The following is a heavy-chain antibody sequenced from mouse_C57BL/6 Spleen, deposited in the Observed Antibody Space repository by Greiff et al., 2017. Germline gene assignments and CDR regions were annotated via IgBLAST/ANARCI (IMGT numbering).Heavy chain of an antibody. J-gene: IGHJ3*01. CDR3: AREDYGNGFAY. CDR2: IDPSSGGT. D-gene: IGHD2-1*01. V-gene: IGHV1-72*01. CDR1: GYTFTSYW. Sequence: QVQLQQPGAELVKPGASVKLSCKASGYTFTSYWMQWVKQRPGRGLEWIGRIDPSSGGTKYNEKFKGKATLTVDKPSSTAYMQLSSLTSEDSAVYYCAREDYGNGFAYWGQGTLVTVSA.